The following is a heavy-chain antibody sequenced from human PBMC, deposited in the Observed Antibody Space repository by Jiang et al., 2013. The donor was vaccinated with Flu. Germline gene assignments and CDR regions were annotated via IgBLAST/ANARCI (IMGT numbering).Heavy chain of an antibody. CDR1: GYSFTSYW. D-gene: IGHD5-12*01. Sequence: ESLRISCKGSGYSFTSYWISWVRQMPGKGLEWMGRIDPSDSYTNYSPSFQGHVTISADKSISTAYLQWSSLKASDTAMYYCAREGYSGYDPYYYYGMDVWGQGTTVTVSS. V-gene: IGHV5-10-1*01. CDR3: AREGYSGYDPYYYYGMDV. J-gene: IGHJ6*02. CDR2: IDPSDSYT.